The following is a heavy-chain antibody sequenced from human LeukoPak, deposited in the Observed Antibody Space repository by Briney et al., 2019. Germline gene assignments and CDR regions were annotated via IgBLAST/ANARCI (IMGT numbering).Heavy chain of an antibody. J-gene: IGHJ4*02. CDR3: ANSNVRYFDWLFPVDY. V-gene: IGHV3-23*01. CDR2: ISGSGGST. CDR1: GFTFSSYA. D-gene: IGHD3-9*01. Sequence: PGGSLRLSCAASGFTFSSYAMSWVRQAPGKGLEWVSAISGSGGSTYYADSVKGRFTISRDNSKNTLYLQMNSLRAEDTAVYYCANSNVRYFDWLFPVDYWGQGTLVTVSS.